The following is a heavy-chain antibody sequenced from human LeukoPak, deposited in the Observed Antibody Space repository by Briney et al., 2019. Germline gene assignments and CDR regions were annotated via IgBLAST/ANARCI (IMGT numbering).Heavy chain of an antibody. Sequence: KQSGPTLVNPTQTLTLTCTFSGFSLSTSVMCVSWIRQPPGKALEWLARIDWDDDKYYSTSLKTRLTISKDTSKNQVVLTMTNMDPEDTATYYCARIGYYDSSGYPAMLFDIWGQGTMVTVSS. J-gene: IGHJ3*02. CDR3: ARIGYYDSSGYPAMLFDI. V-gene: IGHV2-70*11. CDR2: IDWDDDK. D-gene: IGHD3-22*01. CDR1: GFSLSTSVMC.